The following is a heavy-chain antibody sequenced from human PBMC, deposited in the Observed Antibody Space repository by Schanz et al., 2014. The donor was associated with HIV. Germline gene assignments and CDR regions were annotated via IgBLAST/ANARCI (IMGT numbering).Heavy chain of an antibody. CDR2: MRGSDDST. Sequence: VQLVESGGGVVQPGRSLRLSCAASGFTFSSHGMHWVRQAPGKGLEWVSGMRGSDDSTFYADSVKGRFTISRDNSKNTLYFQMNSLRAEDTAIYYCAKTSYGWYFDYWGQGTLVTVSS. J-gene: IGHJ4*02. CDR3: AKTSYGWYFDY. D-gene: IGHD6-19*01. V-gene: IGHV3-23*04. CDR1: GFTFSSHG.